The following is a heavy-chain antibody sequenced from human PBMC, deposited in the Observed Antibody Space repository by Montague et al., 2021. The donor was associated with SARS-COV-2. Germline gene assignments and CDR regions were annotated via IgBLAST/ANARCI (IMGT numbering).Heavy chain of an antibody. Sequence: FRRFSCVASGFPFSGYWMSWSRQAPGKGPEWVAEIEENGGEKNYVDSVKGRFTISRDNAKNSLYLHMNSLRGEDTALYFCARANPRGASWAYWGQGTLVTVSS. CDR2: IEENGGEK. CDR3: ARANPRGASWAY. J-gene: IGHJ4*02. V-gene: IGHV3-7*01. CDR1: GFPFSGYW. D-gene: IGHD1-14*01.